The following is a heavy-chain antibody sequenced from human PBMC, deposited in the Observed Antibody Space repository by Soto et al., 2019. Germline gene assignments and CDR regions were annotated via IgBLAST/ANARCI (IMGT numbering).Heavy chain of an antibody. J-gene: IGHJ5*02. CDR3: ARAVETGGNWFDP. V-gene: IGHV4-59*01. CDR1: GGSIRSYY. Sequence: PSETLSLTCTVSGGSIRSYYWSWIRQPPGKGLEWIGDIYYSGTTNYNPSLKSRITMSVDTSKNQFSLKLSSVTAADTAVYYCARAVETGGNWFDPWGQGTLVT. CDR2: IYYSGTT. D-gene: IGHD1-1*01.